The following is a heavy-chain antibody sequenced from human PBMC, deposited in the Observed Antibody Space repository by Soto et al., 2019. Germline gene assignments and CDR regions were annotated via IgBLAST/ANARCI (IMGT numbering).Heavy chain of an antibody. CDR3: ARTSGYYWFDP. J-gene: IGHJ5*02. D-gene: IGHD3-3*01. Sequence: GASVKVSCKASGYTVTIYAMHWVRQAPGQRLEWMGWINAGNGNTKYSQKFQGRVTITRDTSASTAYMELSSLRSEDTAVYYCARTSGYYWFDPWGQGTLVTVSS. CDR2: INAGNGNT. CDR1: GYTVTIYA. V-gene: IGHV1-3*01.